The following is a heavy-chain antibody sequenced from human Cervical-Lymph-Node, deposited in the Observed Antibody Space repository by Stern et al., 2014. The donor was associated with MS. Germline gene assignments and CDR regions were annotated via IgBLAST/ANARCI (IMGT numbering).Heavy chain of an antibody. CDR2: ISSDGQSK. CDR1: GFTFGHSG. Sequence: MQLVESGGAVVQPGKSLRLSCAASGFTFGHSGMHWVRQAPGKGLACVATISSDGQSKDYADSVKGRFTISRDNSKNTLFLQMKSLRADDTAAYFCANAEYFGDYFGESLYWGQGTLVTVSS. V-gene: IGHV3-30*18. D-gene: IGHD4-17*01. CDR3: ANAEYFGDYFGESLY. J-gene: IGHJ4*02.